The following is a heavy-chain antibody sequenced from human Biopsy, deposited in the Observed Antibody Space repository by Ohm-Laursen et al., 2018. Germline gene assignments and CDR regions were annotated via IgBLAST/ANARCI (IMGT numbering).Heavy chain of an antibody. V-gene: IGHV4-31*03. Sequence: TLSLTCTASGDSISSGGHYWSWIRQFPGKGLEWIAYIYHTGSTYYNPSLKSRLSIAIDTSKNQFSVSLRSVTAADTAVYYCARADMVTTIVDYWGQGTLVTVSS. CDR2: IYHTGST. J-gene: IGHJ4*02. CDR1: GDSISSGGHY. CDR3: ARADMVTTIVDY. D-gene: IGHD5-12*01.